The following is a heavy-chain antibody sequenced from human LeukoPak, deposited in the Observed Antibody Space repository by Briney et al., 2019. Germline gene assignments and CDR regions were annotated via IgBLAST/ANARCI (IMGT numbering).Heavy chain of an antibody. Sequence: PGGSLRLSCAASGFTFSIHGMHWVRQAPGKGLEWVAVIWYDGSNKYYADSVKGRFTISRDNSKNTLYLQMNSLRAEDTAVYYCAKGWVLGGSGSYFFDYWGQGTLVTVSS. V-gene: IGHV3-33*06. CDR3: AKGWVLGGSGSYFFDY. D-gene: IGHD3-10*01. J-gene: IGHJ4*02. CDR1: GFTFSIHG. CDR2: IWYDGSNK.